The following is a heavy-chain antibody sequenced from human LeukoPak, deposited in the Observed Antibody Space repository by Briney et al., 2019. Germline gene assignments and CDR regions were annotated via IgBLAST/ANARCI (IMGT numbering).Heavy chain of an antibody. Sequence: ASVKVSCKASGYTFSGYYLHWVRQAPGQGLEWMGWISAYNGNTNYAQKLQGRVTMTTDTSTSTAYMELRSLRSDDTAVYYCASGSYPPYYYYMDVWGKGTTVTVSS. D-gene: IGHD3-10*01. CDR1: GYTFSGYY. CDR2: ISAYNGNT. CDR3: ASGSYPPYYYYMDV. V-gene: IGHV1-18*04. J-gene: IGHJ6*03.